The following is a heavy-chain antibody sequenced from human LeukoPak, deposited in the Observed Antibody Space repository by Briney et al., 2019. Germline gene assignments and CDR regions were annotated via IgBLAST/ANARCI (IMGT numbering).Heavy chain of an antibody. Sequence: ASVKVSCKASGYTFTGYYMHWVQQAPGQGLEWMGWINPNSGGTNYAQKFQGRVTMTRDTSISTAYMELSRLRSDDTAVYYCARDRYDILTGYEQALDYWGQGTLVTVSS. V-gene: IGHV1-2*02. CDR1: GYTFTGYY. D-gene: IGHD3-9*01. J-gene: IGHJ4*02. CDR3: ARDRYDILTGYEQALDY. CDR2: INPNSGGT.